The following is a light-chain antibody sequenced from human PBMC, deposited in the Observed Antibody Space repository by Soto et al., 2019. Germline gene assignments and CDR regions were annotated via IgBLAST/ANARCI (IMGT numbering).Light chain of an antibody. J-gene: IGLJ3*02. CDR3: CSYAGTYPWV. CDR1: SSDVGACNY. V-gene: IGLV2-11*01. Sequence: QSALTQPRSVSGSPGQSVTISCTGTSSDVGACNYVSWYQHHPGKAPKLMIYDVNKRPSGVPDRFSGSKSGNTASLTISGLQAEDEADYYCCSYAGTYPWVFGGGTKLTVL. CDR2: DVN.